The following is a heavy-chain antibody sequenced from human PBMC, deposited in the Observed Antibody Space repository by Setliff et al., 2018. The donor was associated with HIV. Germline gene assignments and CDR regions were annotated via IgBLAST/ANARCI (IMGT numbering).Heavy chain of an antibody. CDR3: AAAEGQGPWYFFDN. V-gene: IGHV4-34*01. J-gene: IGHJ4*02. CDR2: INHSGST. Sequence: SETLSLTCAVYGGSFSGYYWSWIRQPPGKGLEWIGEINHSGSTNYNPSLKSRVTISVDTSKNQFSLSLSSVTATDTALYFCAAAEGQGPWYFFDNWGQGTQVTVSS. CDR1: GGSFSGYY. D-gene: IGHD6-13*01.